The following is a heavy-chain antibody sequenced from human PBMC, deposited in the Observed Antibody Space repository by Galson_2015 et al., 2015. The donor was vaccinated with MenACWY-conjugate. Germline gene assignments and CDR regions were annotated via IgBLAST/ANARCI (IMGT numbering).Heavy chain of an antibody. J-gene: IGHJ4*02. CDR3: ARTEDYGSGSYPTDY. V-gene: IGHV1-18*01. Sequence: SVKVSCKASGYTFTSYGISWVRQAPGQGLEWMGWISAYNGNTNYAQKLQGRVTMTTDTSTSTAYMELRSLRSDDTAVYYCARTEDYGSGSYPTDYWGQGTLVTVSS. D-gene: IGHD3-10*01. CDR2: ISAYNGNT. CDR1: GYTFTSYG.